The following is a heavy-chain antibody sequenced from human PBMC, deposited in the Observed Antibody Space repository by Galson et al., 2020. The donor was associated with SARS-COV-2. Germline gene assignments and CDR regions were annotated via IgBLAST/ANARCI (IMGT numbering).Heavy chain of an antibody. Sequence: SETLSLTCTVSGASLSGFNWWGWVRQPPGRGLEWIGEVFHGGSTNYNPSLKTRVTMSVDESKNRFSLTLSSVTAADTAVYYCARDRKSLGLDYWGQGTLVAVSS. CDR3: ARDRKSLGLDY. CDR1: GASLSGFNW. CDR2: VFHGGST. J-gene: IGHJ4*02. V-gene: IGHV4-4*02. D-gene: IGHD6-19*01.